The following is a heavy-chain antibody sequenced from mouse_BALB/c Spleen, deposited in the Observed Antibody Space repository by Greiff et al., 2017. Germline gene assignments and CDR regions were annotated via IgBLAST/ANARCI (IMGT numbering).Heavy chain of an antibody. V-gene: IGHV14-4*02. CDR3: NAGTFAY. Sequence: EVKLMESGAELVRSGASVKLSCTASGFNIKDYYMHWVKQRPEQGLEWIGWIDPENGDTEYAPKFQGKATMTADTSSNTAYLQLSSLTSEDTAVYYCNAGTFAYWGQGTLGTVSA. J-gene: IGHJ3*01. CDR2: IDPENGDT. D-gene: IGHD3-1*01. CDR1: GFNIKDYY.